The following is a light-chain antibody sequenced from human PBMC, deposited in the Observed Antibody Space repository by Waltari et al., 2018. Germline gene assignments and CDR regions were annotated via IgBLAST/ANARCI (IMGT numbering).Light chain of an antibody. CDR2: EDN. J-gene: IGLJ3*02. Sequence: NFMLTQPHTVSESPGKTVTISCTRSSGSTASNYGQWYQQRPGSSPTTVSYEDNQRPSGVPARFFGSIDSYSTSAFLASFGLKSEDEAVCFCQSYVGSNQVWVFGGGNKLTVL. CDR3: QSYVGSNQVWV. CDR1: SGSTASNY. V-gene: IGLV6-57*01.